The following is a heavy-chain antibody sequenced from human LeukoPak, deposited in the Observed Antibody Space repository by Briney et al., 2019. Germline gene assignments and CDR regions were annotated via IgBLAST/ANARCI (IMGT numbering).Heavy chain of an antibody. V-gene: IGHV1-46*01. D-gene: IGHD3-22*01. Sequence: ASVKVSCKASGYTFTRYYMHWVRQAPGQGLEGMGIINPSGGSTSYAQKFQGRVTMTRDTSTSTVYMELSSLRPEDTAVYYCARDRYYYDSSGYIRGISFDYWGQGTLVTVSS. CDR2: INPSGGST. J-gene: IGHJ4*02. CDR3: ARDRYYYDSSGYIRGISFDY. CDR1: GYTFTRYY.